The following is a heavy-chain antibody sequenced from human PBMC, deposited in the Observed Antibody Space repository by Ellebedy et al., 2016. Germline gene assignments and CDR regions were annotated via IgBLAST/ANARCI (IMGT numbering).Heavy chain of an antibody. D-gene: IGHD2-15*01. CDR2: IIPILGAP. CDR3: ARDLSGATFDWFDP. V-gene: IGHV1-69*13. CDR1: GGTFSSYA. J-gene: IGHJ5*02. Sequence: ASVKVSYKTSGGTFSSYAISWVRQAPGQGLEWMGGIIPILGAPHYAQRFQGRVTISADESTSTTYLELNSLTSEDTAVYYCARDLSGATFDWFDPWGQGTLVTVSS.